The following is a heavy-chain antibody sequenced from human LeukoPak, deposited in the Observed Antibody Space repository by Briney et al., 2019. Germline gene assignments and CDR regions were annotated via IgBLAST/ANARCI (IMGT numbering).Heavy chain of an antibody. CDR1: GYTFTGYY. J-gene: IGHJ4*02. Sequence: ASVKVSCKASGYTFTGYYMHWVRQAPGQGLEWMGRINPNSGGTNYAQKFQGRVTMTRDTSISTAYMELSSLRSDDTAVYYCATDCPSGSGSYWGGSDYWGQGTLVTVSS. CDR2: INPNSGGT. D-gene: IGHD1-26*01. V-gene: IGHV1-2*06. CDR3: ATDCPSGSGSYWGGSDY.